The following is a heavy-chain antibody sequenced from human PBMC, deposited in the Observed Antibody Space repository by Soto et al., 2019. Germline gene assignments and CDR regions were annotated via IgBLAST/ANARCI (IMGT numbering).Heavy chain of an antibody. CDR1: GFTFSSYG. J-gene: IGHJ4*02. CDR2: ISYDGSNK. V-gene: IGHV3-30*18. D-gene: IGHD2-21*02. Sequence: QVQLVESGGGVVQPGRSLRLSCAASGFTFSSYGMHWVRQAPGKGLEWVAVISYDGSNKYYADSVKGRFTISRDNSKNTLHLQMNSLRAEDTAVYYCAKERVVVTATPDFDYWGQGTLVTVSS. CDR3: AKERVVVTATPDFDY.